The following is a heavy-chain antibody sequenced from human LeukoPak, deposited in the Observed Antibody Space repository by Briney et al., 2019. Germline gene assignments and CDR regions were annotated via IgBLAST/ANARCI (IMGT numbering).Heavy chain of an antibody. V-gene: IGHV1-46*01. Sequence: ASGKVSCKPSGYTFTSYYMDWVRQAPGQGLEWMGIIKPSGGSISYAQRFQGRVNMTRDTSTSTVYVELSSLRSEDTAVYYCARDRYYYDSSGYIRGISFDYWGQGTLVTVSS. CDR2: IKPSGGSI. J-gene: IGHJ4*02. CDR3: ARDRYYYDSSGYIRGISFDY. D-gene: IGHD3-22*01. CDR1: GYTFTSYY.